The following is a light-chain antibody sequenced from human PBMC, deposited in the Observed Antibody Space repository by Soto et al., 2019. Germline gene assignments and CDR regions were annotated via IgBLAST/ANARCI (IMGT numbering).Light chain of an antibody. CDR1: QSIRIS. J-gene: IGKJ1*01. CDR3: QQDKSYLWT. Sequence: DIGMTQSPATLSASPGERATITCRASQSIRISLAWYQQIPGKAPKVLIYDASRLESGVPSRFSGSGSGTEFTLTISSLQSADFTPYYCQQDKSYLWTFGHGTNVDI. V-gene: IGKV1-5*01. CDR2: DAS.